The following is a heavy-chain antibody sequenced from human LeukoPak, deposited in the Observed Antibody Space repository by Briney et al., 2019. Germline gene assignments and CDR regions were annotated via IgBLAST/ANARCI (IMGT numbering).Heavy chain of an antibody. CDR3: ASLSPYSSGWHDVFDI. V-gene: IGHV4-59*01. CDR1: GGSISSYY. J-gene: IGHJ3*02. Sequence: SETLSLTCTVSGGSISSYYWSWIRQPPGKGLEWIGYIYYSGSTNYNPSLKSRVTISVDTSKNQFSLKLSSVTAADTAVYYCASLSPYSSGWHDVFDIWGQGTMVTVSS. D-gene: IGHD6-19*01. CDR2: IYYSGST.